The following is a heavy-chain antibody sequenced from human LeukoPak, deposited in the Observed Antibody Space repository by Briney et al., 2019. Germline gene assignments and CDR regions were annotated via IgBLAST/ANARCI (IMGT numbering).Heavy chain of an antibody. J-gene: IGHJ5*02. CDR3: ARDNSVRDEAWWFNP. V-gene: IGHV1-46*01. Sequence: ASVKLSCKAFGYTFTSNYMHWVRQAPGQGPEWMGVISTSGGSTTYAQKFQGRVTLTRDMSTSTDYLELSSLRSEDTAVYYCARDNSVRDEAWWFNPWGQGTLVTVSS. D-gene: IGHD5-24*01. CDR1: GYTFTSNY. CDR2: ISTSGGST.